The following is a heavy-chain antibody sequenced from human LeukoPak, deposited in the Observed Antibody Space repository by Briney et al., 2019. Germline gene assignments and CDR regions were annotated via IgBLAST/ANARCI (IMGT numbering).Heavy chain of an antibody. CDR1: GGSFSGYY. CDR3: ASGGYVWGSYRRTPFDY. Sequence: PSETLSLTCAVYGGSFSGYYWSWIRQPPGKGLEWIGEINHSGSTNYNPSLKSRVTISVDTSKNQFSLKLSSVTAADTAVYYCASGGYVWGSYRRTPFDYWDQGTLVTVSS. V-gene: IGHV4-34*01. CDR2: INHSGST. D-gene: IGHD3-16*02. J-gene: IGHJ4*02.